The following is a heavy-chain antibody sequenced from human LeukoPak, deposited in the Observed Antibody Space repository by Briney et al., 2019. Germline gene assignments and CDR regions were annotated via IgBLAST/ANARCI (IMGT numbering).Heavy chain of an antibody. CDR3: AKDGLRYSSSI. Sequence: QAGGSLRLSCAASGFTFSTYAMSWVRQAPGKGLEWVAAISSSGGSTYYADSVKGRFTISRDNSNNTLYLQMNSLRAEDTAVYYCAKDGLRYSSSIWGQGTLVTVSS. V-gene: IGHV3-23*01. CDR2: ISSSGGST. CDR1: GFTFSTYA. D-gene: IGHD6-13*01. J-gene: IGHJ4*02.